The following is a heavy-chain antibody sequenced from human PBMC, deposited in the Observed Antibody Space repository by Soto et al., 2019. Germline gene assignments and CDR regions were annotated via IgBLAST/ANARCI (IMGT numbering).Heavy chain of an antibody. J-gene: IGHJ4*02. CDR1: GFTFSSYA. V-gene: IGHV3-23*01. CDR2: ITGSGGTT. Sequence: EVQLLESGGGFVQPGGSLRLSCAASGFTFSSYAMSWVRQAPGKGLEWVSAITGSGGTTYYADSVKGRFTISRDNSKNTRYLQMNSLRAEDTAVYYCAKRSSSSRHFDYWGQGTLVTVSS. CDR3: AKRSSSSRHFDY. D-gene: IGHD2-2*01.